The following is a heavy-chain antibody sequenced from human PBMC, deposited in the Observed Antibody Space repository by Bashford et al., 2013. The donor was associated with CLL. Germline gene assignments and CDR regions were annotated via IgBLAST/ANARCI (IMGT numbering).Heavy chain of an antibody. Sequence: ASVKVSCKASGYTFTSYDINWVRQATGQGLEWMGWMNPNSGNTGYAQKFQGRVTMTRNTSISTAYMELSSLRSEDTAVYYCARGVVXEVNYYYGSDGLGERTTSTVSS. CDR3: ARGVVXEVNYYYGSDG. CDR2: MNPNSGNT. V-gene: IGHV1-8*01. CDR1: GYTFTSYD. J-gene: IGHJ6*04. D-gene: IGHD2-2*01.